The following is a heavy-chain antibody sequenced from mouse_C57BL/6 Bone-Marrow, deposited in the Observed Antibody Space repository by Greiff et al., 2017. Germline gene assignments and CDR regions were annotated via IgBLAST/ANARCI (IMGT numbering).Heavy chain of an antibody. CDR2: IDPSDSYT. CDR3: AREGLGITTCDY. D-gene: IGHD2-4*01. Sequence: QVQLQQPGAELVMPGASVKLSCKASGYTFTSYWMHWVKQRPGQGLEWIGEIDPSDSYTNYNQKFKGKSTLTVDKSSSTAYMQLSSLTSEDSAVYYCAREGLGITTCDYWGGGTTLTVSS. CDR1: GYTFTSYW. V-gene: IGHV1-69*01. J-gene: IGHJ2*01.